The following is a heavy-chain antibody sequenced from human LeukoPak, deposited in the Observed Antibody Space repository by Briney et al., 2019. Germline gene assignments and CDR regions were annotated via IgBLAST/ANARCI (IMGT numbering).Heavy chain of an antibody. Sequence: ASVKVSCKASGYTFTSYDINWVRQATGQGLEWMGWMNPNSGNTGYAQKFQGRVTITRNTSISTAYMELSSLRSEDTAVYYCARGQVVDYYDSSSYRLPYVDYWGQGTLVTVSS. D-gene: IGHD3-22*01. CDR2: MNPNSGNT. CDR1: GYTFTSYD. V-gene: IGHV1-8*03. J-gene: IGHJ4*02. CDR3: ARGQVVDYYDSSSYRLPYVDY.